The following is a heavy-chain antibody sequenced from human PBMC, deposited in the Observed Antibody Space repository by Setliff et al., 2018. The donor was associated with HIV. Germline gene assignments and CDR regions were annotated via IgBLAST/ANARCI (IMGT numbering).Heavy chain of an antibody. CDR1: GYSFTSYW. D-gene: IGHD3-10*01. Sequence: PGESLKISCKGSGYSFTSYWIGWVRQMPGKGLEWMGIIYPGDSDTRYSPSFQGQVTISANKSISTAYLQWSSLKASDTAMYYCARPPKSYGSGSDAFDIWGQGTMVTV. CDR3: ARPPKSYGSGSDAFDI. V-gene: IGHV5-51*01. J-gene: IGHJ3*02. CDR2: IYPGDSDT.